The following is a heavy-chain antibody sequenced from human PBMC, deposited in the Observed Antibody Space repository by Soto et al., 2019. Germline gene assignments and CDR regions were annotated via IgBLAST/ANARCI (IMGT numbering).Heavy chain of an antibody. CDR1: GFTFSDHY. V-gene: IGHV3-72*01. J-gene: IGHJ6*02. CDR3: TRGGSAGSGNYNPHYYHMDV. D-gene: IGHD3-10*01. CDR2: TANRANSYNT. Sequence: GFTFSDHYMDWVRQAPGRGLEWVGRTANRANSYNTQYAASVKGRFTISRDDSQNSLYLQMNSLKTEDTAVYYCTRGGSAGSGNYNPHYYHMDVWGQGTTVTVSS.